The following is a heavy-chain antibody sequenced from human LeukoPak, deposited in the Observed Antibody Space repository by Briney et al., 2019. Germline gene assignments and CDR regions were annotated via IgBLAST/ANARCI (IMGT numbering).Heavy chain of an antibody. CDR1: GGSFSGYY. CDR2: INHSGST. Sequence: SETLSLTCAVYGGSFSGYYWSWIRQPPGKGLEWIGEINHSGSTNYNPSLKSRVTISADTSKNQFSLKLTSVTAADTAVYYCARGGVVVAATPGWFDPWGQGTLVTVSS. J-gene: IGHJ5*02. D-gene: IGHD2-15*01. CDR3: ARGGVVVAATPGWFDP. V-gene: IGHV4-34*01.